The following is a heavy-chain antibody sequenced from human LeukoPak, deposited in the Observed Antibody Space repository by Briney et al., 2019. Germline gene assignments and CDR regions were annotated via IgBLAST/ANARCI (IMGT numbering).Heavy chain of an antibody. CDR2: IVVGSGNT. Sequence: TSVTVSCKASGFTFTRSAMQWVRQARGQRLEWIGWIVVGSGNTNYAQKFQERVTITRDMSTSTAYMELSSLRSEDTAMYYCAAADYYDSSGYYPYAFHIWGQGTMVTVSS. CDR1: GFTFTRSA. CDR3: AAADYYDSSGYYPYAFHI. D-gene: IGHD3-22*01. J-gene: IGHJ3*02. V-gene: IGHV1-58*02.